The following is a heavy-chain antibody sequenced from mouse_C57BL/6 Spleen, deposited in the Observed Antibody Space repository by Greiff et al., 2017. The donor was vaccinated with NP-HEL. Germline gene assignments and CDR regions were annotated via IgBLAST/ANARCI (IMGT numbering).Heavy chain of an antibody. CDR3: ARYYSNYWYFDV. Sequence: QVHVKQSGAELVRPGASVKLSCKASGYTFTDYYINWVKQRPGQGLEWIARIYPGSGNTYYNEKFKDKATLTAEKSSSTAYMQLSSLTSEDSAVYFCARYYSNYWYFDVWGTGTTVTVSS. D-gene: IGHD2-5*01. J-gene: IGHJ1*03. V-gene: IGHV1-76*01. CDR2: IYPGSGNT. CDR1: GYTFTDYY.